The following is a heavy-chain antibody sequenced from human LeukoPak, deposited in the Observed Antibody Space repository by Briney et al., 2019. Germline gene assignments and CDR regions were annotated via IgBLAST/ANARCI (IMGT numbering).Heavy chain of an antibody. D-gene: IGHD3-10*01. Sequence: RGSLRLSCAAPGFTFSSYGMHWVRQAPGKGLEWVAVIWYDGSNKYYADSVKGRFTISRDNSKNTLYLQMNSLRAEDTAVYYCARDQMVRGVIPDSCRFDPWGQGTLVTVSS. CDR1: GFTFSSYG. CDR3: ARDQMVRGVIPDSCRFDP. CDR2: IWYDGSNK. V-gene: IGHV3-33*01. J-gene: IGHJ5*02.